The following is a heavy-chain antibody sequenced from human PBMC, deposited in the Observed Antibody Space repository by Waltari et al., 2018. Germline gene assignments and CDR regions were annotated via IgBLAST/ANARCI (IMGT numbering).Heavy chain of an antibody. V-gene: IGHV3-72*01. CDR1: GFAFSDHF. CDR3: AQYYVGF. CDR2: IKNRANHYTT. Sequence: ELQRVESGGDLVQPGGSLRLSGAASGFAFSDHFMDWVRQAPGKGLGWVGRIKNRANHYTTEYAASVRGRFNISRDDSKNLLYLQMNSLTTMDTAVYYCAQYYVGFWGPGSVVTVSS. D-gene: IGHD1-26*01. J-gene: IGHJ4*02.